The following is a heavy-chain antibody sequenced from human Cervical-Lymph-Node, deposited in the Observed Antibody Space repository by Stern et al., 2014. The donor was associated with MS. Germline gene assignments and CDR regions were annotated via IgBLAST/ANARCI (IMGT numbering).Heavy chain of an antibody. V-gene: IGHV1-46*01. J-gene: IGHJ4*02. CDR2: INPSGGST. CDR1: GYTFTSYY. Sequence: VQLGQSGAEVKKPGASVKVSCKASGYTFTSYYMHWVRQAPGQGLEWMGIINPSGGSTSYAQKFQGRVTTTRDTSTSTVYMELSSLRSEDTAVYYCARSSGTTEFDYWGQGTLVTVSS. CDR3: ARSSGTTEFDY. D-gene: IGHD1-1*01.